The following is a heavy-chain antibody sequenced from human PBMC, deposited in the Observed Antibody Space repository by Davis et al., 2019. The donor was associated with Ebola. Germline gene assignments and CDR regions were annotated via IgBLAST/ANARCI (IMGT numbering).Heavy chain of an antibody. CDR1: GGSFSGYY. Sequence: SETLSLTCAVYGGSFSGYYWSWIRQPPGKGLEWTGEINHIGSTNYNPSLKSRVTISVDTSKNQFSLKLSSVTAEDTAVYYCARAPYMTTVYYYGMDVWGQGTTVTVSS. D-gene: IGHD4-11*01. J-gene: IGHJ6*02. CDR2: INHIGST. CDR3: ARAPYMTTVYYYGMDV. V-gene: IGHV4-34*01.